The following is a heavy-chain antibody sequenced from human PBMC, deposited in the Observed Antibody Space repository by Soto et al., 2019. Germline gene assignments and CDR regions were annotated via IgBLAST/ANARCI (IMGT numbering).Heavy chain of an antibody. CDR1: GYSLSSGYY. CDR3: ARVFDWKSWFDP. J-gene: IGHJ5*02. V-gene: IGHV4-38-2*01. D-gene: IGHD3-9*01. CDR2: IYHSGNT. Sequence: LSLTCAVSGYSLSSGYYWGWIRQPPGKGLEWIGNIYHSGNTYYNPSLKSRVTISVDTAKNQFSLNLSSVTAADTAVYYCARVFDWKSWFDPWGQGTLVTVSS.